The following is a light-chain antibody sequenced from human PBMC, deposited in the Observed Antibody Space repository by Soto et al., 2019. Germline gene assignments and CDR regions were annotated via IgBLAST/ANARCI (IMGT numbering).Light chain of an antibody. V-gene: IGLV1-40*01. Sequence: QSALTQPPSVSGAPGQWVTISCTGSSSNFGAGFDVHWYQQLPGTAPKLLIYGITNRPSGVPDRFSGSKSGTSASLAITGLQAEDEAVYYCQSYDRSLSGYVFGTGTQLTVL. CDR2: GIT. J-gene: IGLJ1*01. CDR1: SSNFGAGFD. CDR3: QSYDRSLSGYV.